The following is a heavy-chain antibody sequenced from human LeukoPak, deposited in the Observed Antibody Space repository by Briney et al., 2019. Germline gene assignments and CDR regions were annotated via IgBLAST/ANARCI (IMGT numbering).Heavy chain of an antibody. CDR1: AFIFSGHW. CDR2: IKEDGSER. Sequence: GGSLRLSCEGSAFIFSGHWMNWVRQTPGKGLEWVASIKEDGSERQYVDSVKGRFTISRDNAKNSLYLQMNSLRAEDTALYYCAKGFPGYSYVQDYWGQGTLVTVSS. J-gene: IGHJ4*02. V-gene: IGHV3-7*03. D-gene: IGHD5-18*01. CDR3: AKGFPGYSYVQDY.